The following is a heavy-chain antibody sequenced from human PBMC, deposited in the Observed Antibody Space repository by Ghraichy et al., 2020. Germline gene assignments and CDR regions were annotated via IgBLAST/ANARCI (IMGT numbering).Heavy chain of an antibody. J-gene: IGHJ4*02. D-gene: IGHD2-2*01. CDR2: INHSGST. CDR1: GGSFSGYY. V-gene: IGHV4-34*01. Sequence: SETLSLTCAVYGGSFSGYYWSWIRQPPGKGLEWIGEINHSGSTNYNPSLKSRVTISVDTSKNQFSLKLSSVTAADTAVYYCASCAPGYCSSTSCHFDYWGQGTLVTVSS. CDR3: ASCAPGYCSSTSCHFDY.